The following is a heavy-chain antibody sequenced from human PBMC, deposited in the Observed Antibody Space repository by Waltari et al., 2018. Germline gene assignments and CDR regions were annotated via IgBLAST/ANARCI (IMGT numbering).Heavy chain of an antibody. V-gene: IGHV3-43*01. D-gene: IGHD4-17*01. J-gene: IGHJ6*02. CDR3: AKDLTHTVTAADYYYYGMDV. CDR1: GFTFDDYT. Sequence: GVVVQPGGSLRLSCAASGFTFDDYTMHWVRQAAGKGLEWVSLISWDGGSTYYADSVKGRFTISRDNSKNSLYLQMNSLRTEDTALYYCAKDLTHTVTAADYYYYGMDVWGQGTTVTVSS. CDR2: ISWDGGST.